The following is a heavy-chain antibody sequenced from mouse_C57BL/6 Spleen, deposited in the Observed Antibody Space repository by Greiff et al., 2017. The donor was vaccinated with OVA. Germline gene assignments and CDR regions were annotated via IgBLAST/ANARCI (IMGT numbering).Heavy chain of an antibody. CDR3: ARRPYGSSFYWYFDV. Sequence: QVQLQQSGPELVKPGASVKISCKASGYAFSSSWMNWVKQRPGKGLEWIGRIYPGDGDTNYNGKFKGKATLTADKSSSTAYMQLSSLTSEDSAVYFCARRPYGSSFYWYFDVWGTGTTVTVSS. V-gene: IGHV1-82*01. J-gene: IGHJ1*03. CDR1: GYAFSSSW. CDR2: IYPGDGDT. D-gene: IGHD1-1*01.